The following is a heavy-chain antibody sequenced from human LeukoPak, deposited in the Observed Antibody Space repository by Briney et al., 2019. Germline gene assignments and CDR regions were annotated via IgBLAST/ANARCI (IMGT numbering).Heavy chain of an antibody. Sequence: PGGSLRLSCAASGFTFSRYWMSWVRQAPGKGLEWVANIKQDGSAKYYVDSVKGRFTISRDNAKNSMYLQMNSLRAEDTAVYYCARGGDDDFDLGDYWSQGTLVTVSS. CDR3: ARGGDDDFDLGDY. D-gene: IGHD4-17*01. J-gene: IGHJ4*02. CDR2: IKQDGSAK. CDR1: GFTFSRYW. V-gene: IGHV3-7*01.